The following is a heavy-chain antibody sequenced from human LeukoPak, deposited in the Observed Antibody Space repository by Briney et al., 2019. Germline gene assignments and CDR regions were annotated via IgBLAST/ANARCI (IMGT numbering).Heavy chain of an antibody. CDR1: GFSFSSYA. Sequence: GGSLRLSRAASGFSFSSYAMSWVRQAPGKGLEWVSTVVGSGGSTYYADSVKGRFTISRDNSKNTLWLQMNSLKDEDTAVYCCAKDPRAGSGWGSFDYWGQGTLVTVSS. CDR3: AKDPRAGSGWGSFDY. J-gene: IGHJ4*02. V-gene: IGHV3-23*01. D-gene: IGHD6-19*01. CDR2: VVGSGGST.